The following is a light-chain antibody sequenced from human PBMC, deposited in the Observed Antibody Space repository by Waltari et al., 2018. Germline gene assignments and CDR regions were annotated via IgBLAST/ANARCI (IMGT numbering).Light chain of an antibody. J-gene: IGKJ4*01. CDR3: QQFKSYPLT. CDR2: SAS. V-gene: IGKV1-9*01. Sequence: DIQLTQSPSFLSASVGDRVTITCRASQDISSHLAWDQQKPGKGPNLLIYSASILESGVPSRFSGSKSGTEFTLTISSLQPEDFTTYYCQQFKSYPLTFGGGTKVEIK. CDR1: QDISSH.